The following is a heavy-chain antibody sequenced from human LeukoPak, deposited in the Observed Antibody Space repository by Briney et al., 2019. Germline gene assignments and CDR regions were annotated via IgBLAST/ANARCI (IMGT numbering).Heavy chain of an antibody. CDR3: AYYSSSWTGNDFDY. D-gene: IGHD6-13*01. J-gene: IGHJ4*02. CDR2: IIPIFGTG. Sequence: SVKVSCKASGGTFSSYAISWVRQAPGQGLEWMGGIIPIFGTGNYAQKFQGRVTITADESTSTAYRELSSLRSEDTAVYYCAYYSSSWTGNDFDYWGQGTLVTVSS. CDR1: GGTFSSYA. V-gene: IGHV1-69*13.